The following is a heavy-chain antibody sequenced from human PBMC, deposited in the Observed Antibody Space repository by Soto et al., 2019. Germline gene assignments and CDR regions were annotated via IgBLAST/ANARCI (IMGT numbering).Heavy chain of an antibody. V-gene: IGHV1-69*13. CDR2: IIPIFGTA. D-gene: IGHD3-22*01. J-gene: IGHJ6*02. CDR1: GGTFSSYA. Sequence: GASVKVSCKASGGTFSSYAISWVRQAPGQGLEWMGGIIPIFGTANYAQKFQGRVTITADESTSTAYMELSSLRSEDTAVYYCARDKGFSGSKGYYGMDVCGQGTTVTVSS. CDR3: ARDKGFSGSKGYYGMDV.